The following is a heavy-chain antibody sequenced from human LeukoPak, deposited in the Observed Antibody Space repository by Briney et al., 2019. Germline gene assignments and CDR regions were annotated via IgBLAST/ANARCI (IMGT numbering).Heavy chain of an antibody. CDR1: GFIFSSFA. J-gene: IGHJ6*02. Sequence: GRSLRLSCAASGFIFSSFAMHWVRQAPGKGLEWVAVISYDGSNKYYADSVKGRFTLSRDNSKNTLYLQMNSLRAEDTAVYYCARGRYYGMDVWGQGTTVTVSS. CDR3: ARGRYYGMDV. V-gene: IGHV3-30*04. CDR2: ISYDGSNK.